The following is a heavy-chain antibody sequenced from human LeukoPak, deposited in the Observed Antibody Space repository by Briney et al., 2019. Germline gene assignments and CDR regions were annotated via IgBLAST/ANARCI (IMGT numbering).Heavy chain of an antibody. CDR3: ASPLNYYDSSGLSDY. D-gene: IGHD3-22*01. J-gene: IGHJ4*02. V-gene: IGHV3-23*01. Sequence: GGSLRLSCAASGFTFSSYAMSWVRQAPGKGLEWVSAISGSGGSTYYADSVKGRFTISRDNSKNTLYLQMNSLRAEDTAVYYCASPLNYYDSSGLSDYWGQGTLVTVSS. CDR1: GFTFSSYA. CDR2: ISGSGGST.